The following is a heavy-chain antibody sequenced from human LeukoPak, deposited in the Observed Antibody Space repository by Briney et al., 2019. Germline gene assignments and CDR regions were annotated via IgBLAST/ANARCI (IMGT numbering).Heavy chain of an antibody. V-gene: IGHV1-24*01. D-gene: IGHD2-2*01. Sequence: PGRSLRLSCAASGFTFSSHAMHWVRQAPGKGLEWMGGFDPEDGETIYAQKFQGRVTMTEDTSTDTAYMELSSLRSEDTAVYYCARAMEGYCSSTSCRPGAFDIWGQGTMVTVSS. CDR2: FDPEDGET. CDR3: ARAMEGYCSSTSCRPGAFDI. J-gene: IGHJ3*02. CDR1: GFTFSSHA.